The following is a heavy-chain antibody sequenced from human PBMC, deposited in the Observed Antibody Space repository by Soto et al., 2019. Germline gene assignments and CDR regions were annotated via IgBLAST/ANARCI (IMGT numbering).Heavy chain of an antibody. CDR3: ARAGMTARPGYWARTGDRHYSYGMDV. Sequence: WGSLRLSCAGSGFTVSSDNFNWGRQAPWRGLEWVSYTGSSSIAIYYADSVKGRFTISRDNAKNSLYLQMNSLRDEETAVYYCARAGMTARPGYWARTGDRHYSYGMDVWGQGTAVTVSS. D-gene: IGHD6-6*01. CDR1: GFTVSSDN. CDR2: TGSSSIAI. V-gene: IGHV3-48*02. J-gene: IGHJ6*01.